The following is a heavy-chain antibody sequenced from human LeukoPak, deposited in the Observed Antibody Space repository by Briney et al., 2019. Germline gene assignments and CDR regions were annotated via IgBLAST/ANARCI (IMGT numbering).Heavy chain of an antibody. V-gene: IGHV4-30-2*03. J-gene: IGHJ5*02. CDR2: IYYSGST. Sequence: SETLSLTCAVSGGSISRGGYSWNWIRQPPGKGLEWIGYIYYSGSTYYNPSLKSRVTISVDTSKNQFSLKLSSVTAADTAVYYCARAPTTVTTNWFDPWGQGTLVTVSS. CDR1: GGSISRGGYS. CDR3: ARAPTTVTTNWFDP. D-gene: IGHD4-17*01.